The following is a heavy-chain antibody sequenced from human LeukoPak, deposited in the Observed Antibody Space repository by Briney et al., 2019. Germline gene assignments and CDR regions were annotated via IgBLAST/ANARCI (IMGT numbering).Heavy chain of an antibody. Sequence: PSETLSLTCTVSGGSISSYYWSWIRQPPGKGLEWIGYIYYSGSTNYNPSLKSRVTISVDTSKNQFSLKLSSVTAADTAVYYCARVYYDSSGYIDSWGQGTLLTVSS. J-gene: IGHJ4*02. D-gene: IGHD3-22*01. CDR3: ARVYYDSSGYIDS. CDR2: IYYSGST. CDR1: GGSISSYY. V-gene: IGHV4-59*01.